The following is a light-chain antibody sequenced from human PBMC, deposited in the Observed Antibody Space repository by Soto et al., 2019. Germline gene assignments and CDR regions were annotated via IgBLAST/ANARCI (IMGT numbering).Light chain of an antibody. CDR3: CSYAGSYTYV. CDR2: DVS. CDR1: SSDVGGYNY. Sequence: QSALTQTRSVSGSPGQSVTIACTGTSSDVGGYNYVSWYQQHPGKAPKLMIYDVSKRPSGVPDRFSGSKSGNTASLNSSGLQAEEEADYYCCSYAGSYTYVFGTGTKLTVL. V-gene: IGLV2-11*01. J-gene: IGLJ1*01.